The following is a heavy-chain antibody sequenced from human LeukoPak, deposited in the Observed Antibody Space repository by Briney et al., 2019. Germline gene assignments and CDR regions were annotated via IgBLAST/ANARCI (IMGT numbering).Heavy chain of an antibody. CDR3: ARGFYDFWSGYYGTDYYYYGMDV. Sequence: GGSLRLSCAASGFTFSSYWMSWVRQAPGKGLEWVANIKQDGSEKYYVDSVKGRFTISRDNAKNSLYLQMNSLRAEDTAVYYCARGFYDFWSGYYGTDYYYYGMDVWGQGTTVTVSS. V-gene: IGHV3-7*01. J-gene: IGHJ6*02. D-gene: IGHD3-3*01. CDR2: IKQDGSEK. CDR1: GFTFSSYW.